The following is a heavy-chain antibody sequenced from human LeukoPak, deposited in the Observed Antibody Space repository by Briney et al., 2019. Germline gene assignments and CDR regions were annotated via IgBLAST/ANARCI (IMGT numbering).Heavy chain of an antibody. V-gene: IGHV3-23*01. CDR3: ARDYADYVGFFFFDH. Sequence: GGSLRLSCAASGFAFTNYAMNWVRLAPGKGLEWVSSISDSGGSTYYADSAKGRSTISRDNSKNTLYLQMDSLRAEDTAVYYCARDYADYVGFFFFDHWGQGTLVTVSS. J-gene: IGHJ4*02. CDR2: ISDSGGST. CDR1: GFAFTNYA. D-gene: IGHD4-17*01.